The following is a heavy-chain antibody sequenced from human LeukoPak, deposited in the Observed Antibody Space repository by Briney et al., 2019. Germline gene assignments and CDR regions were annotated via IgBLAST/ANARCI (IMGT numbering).Heavy chain of an antibody. V-gene: IGHV3-23*01. CDR2: ISGSGAST. J-gene: IGHJ5*02. CDR3: AKGASSGWLLYWFDP. Sequence: GVSLRLSCAASGFTFSDYAMTWVRQAPGKGLQWVSGISGSGASTYYGDSVKGRFIISRDNSKNTLYLQIDSLRAEDTAVYYCAKGASSGWLLYWFDPWGQGTLVTVSS. D-gene: IGHD6-19*01. CDR1: GFTFSDYA.